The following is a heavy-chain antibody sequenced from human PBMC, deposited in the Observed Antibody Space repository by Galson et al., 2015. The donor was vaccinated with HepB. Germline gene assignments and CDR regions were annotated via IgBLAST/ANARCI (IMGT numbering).Heavy chain of an antibody. CDR3: ASSLQWLVMSY. J-gene: IGHJ4*02. Sequence: SVKVSCKASGGTFSSYTISWVRQAPGQGLEWMGRIIPILGIANYAQKFQGRVTITADKSTGTAYMELSSLRAEDTAVYYCASSLQWLVMSYWGQGTLVTVSS. CDR1: GGTFSSYT. V-gene: IGHV1-69*02. D-gene: IGHD6-19*01. CDR2: IIPILGIA.